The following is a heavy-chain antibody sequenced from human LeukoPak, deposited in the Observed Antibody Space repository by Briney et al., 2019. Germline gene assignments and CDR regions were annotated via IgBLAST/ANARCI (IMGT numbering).Heavy chain of an antibody. V-gene: IGHV4-59*01. CDR1: GGSISSYY. CDR3: ARDSYGAYYFDY. CDR2: IYYSGST. D-gene: IGHD4-17*01. J-gene: IGHJ4*02. Sequence: SETLSLTCTASGGSISSYYWSWIRQPPGKGLEWIGYIYYSGSTNYNPSLKSRVTTSVDTSKNQFSLKLSSVTAADTAVYYCARDSYGAYYFDYWGQGTLVTVSS.